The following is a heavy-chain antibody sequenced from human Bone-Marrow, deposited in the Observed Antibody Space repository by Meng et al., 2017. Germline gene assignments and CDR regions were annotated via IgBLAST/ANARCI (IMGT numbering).Heavy chain of an antibody. J-gene: IGHJ5*02. CDR2: IYYSGST. V-gene: IGHV4-39*07. Sequence: LQLQESAPGLVKPSETLSLTCTVSGGSISSSSYYWGWIRQPPGKGLEWIGSIYYSGSTYYTPSLKSRVTISVDTSKNQFSLKLSSVTAADTAVYYCARDCPSPFRWFDPWGQGTLVTVSS. CDR3: ARDCPSPFRWFDP. CDR1: GGSISSSSYY.